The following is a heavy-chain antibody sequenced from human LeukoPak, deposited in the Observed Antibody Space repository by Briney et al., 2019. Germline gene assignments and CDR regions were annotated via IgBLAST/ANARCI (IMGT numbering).Heavy chain of an antibody. CDR1: GGSISSGSYY. J-gene: IGHJ5*02. Sequence: SETLSLTCTVSGGSISSGSYYWSWIRQPAGKELEWIGHIYTSGTSNYNPSLKSRVTISVDTSKNQFSLKLSSVTAADTAVYYCARVSYYYGSGSPNWFDPWGQGTLVTVSS. CDR2: IYTSGTS. CDR3: ARVSYYYGSGSPNWFDP. D-gene: IGHD3-10*01. V-gene: IGHV4-61*09.